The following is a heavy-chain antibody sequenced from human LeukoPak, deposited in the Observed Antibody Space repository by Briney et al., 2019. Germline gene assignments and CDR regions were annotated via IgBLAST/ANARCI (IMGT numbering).Heavy chain of an antibody. CDR3: AKVLSMTTVTKDFYY. CDR1: GFTFSSYA. Sequence: GGSLRLSCASSGFTFSSYATHWVRQAPGKGLEWVAVISYDGSNKYYADSVKGRFTISRDNSKNTLYLQMNSLRAEDTAVYYCAKVLSMTTVTKDFYYWGQGTLVTVSS. J-gene: IGHJ4*02. CDR2: ISYDGSNK. V-gene: IGHV3-30-3*01. D-gene: IGHD4-17*01.